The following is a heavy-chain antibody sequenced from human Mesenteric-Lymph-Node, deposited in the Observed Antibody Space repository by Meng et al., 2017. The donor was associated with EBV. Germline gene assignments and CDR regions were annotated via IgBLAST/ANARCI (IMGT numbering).Heavy chain of an antibody. V-gene: IGHV1-3*01. Sequence: QVQLVQSGAEVKKPGSSVKVSCKASGGTFSSYAISWVRQAPGQGLEWMGWINAGNGNTKYSQKFQGRVTITRDTSASTAYMELSSLRSEDTAVYYCARVRGIAVVPPDYWGQGTLVTVSS. CDR3: ARVRGIAVVPPDY. CDR2: INAGNGNT. CDR1: GGTFSSYA. D-gene: IGHD6-19*01. J-gene: IGHJ4*02.